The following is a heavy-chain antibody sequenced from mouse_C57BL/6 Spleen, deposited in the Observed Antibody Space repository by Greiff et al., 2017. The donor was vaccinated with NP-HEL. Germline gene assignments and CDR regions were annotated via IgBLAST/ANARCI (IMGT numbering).Heavy chain of an antibody. CDR1: GYSITSGYY. CDR3: AREGGYSDY. Sequence: VQLKESGPGLVKPSQSLSLTCSVTGYSITSGYYWNWIRQFPGNKLEWMGYISYDGSNNYNPSLKNRISITRDTSKNQFFLKLNSVTTEDTATYYCAREGGYSDYWGQGTSVTVSS. J-gene: IGHJ4*01. V-gene: IGHV3-6*01. CDR2: ISYDGSN. D-gene: IGHD1-1*01.